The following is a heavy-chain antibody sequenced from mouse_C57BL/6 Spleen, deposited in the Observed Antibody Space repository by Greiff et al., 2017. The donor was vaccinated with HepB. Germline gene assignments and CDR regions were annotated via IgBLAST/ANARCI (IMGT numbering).Heavy chain of an antibody. Sequence: QVQLQQSGPELVKPGASVKISCKASGYAFSSSWMNWVKQRPGKGLEWIGRIYPGDGDTNYNGKFKGKATLTADKSSSTAYMQLSSLTSEDSAVYFCARSGVTTVVATADYAMDYWGQGTSVTVSS. CDR2: IYPGDGDT. J-gene: IGHJ4*01. D-gene: IGHD1-1*01. CDR1: GYAFSSSW. V-gene: IGHV1-82*01. CDR3: ARSGVTTVVATADYAMDY.